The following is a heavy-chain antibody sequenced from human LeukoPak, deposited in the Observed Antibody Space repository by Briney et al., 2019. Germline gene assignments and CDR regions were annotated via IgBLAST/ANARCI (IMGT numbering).Heavy chain of an antibody. CDR1: GFSFSSLA. D-gene: IGHD1-26*01. Sequence: GGSLRLSCAASGFSFSSLAMSWVRQTPGKGLEWVSAITGSGGNTYYADSVKGRFTTSRDNSRNTLYLQMNSLRAEDTAVYYCAKDDGGSYYIYYYYMDVWGKGTTVTISS. CDR2: ITGSGGNT. V-gene: IGHV3-23*01. J-gene: IGHJ6*03. CDR3: AKDDGGSYYIYYYYMDV.